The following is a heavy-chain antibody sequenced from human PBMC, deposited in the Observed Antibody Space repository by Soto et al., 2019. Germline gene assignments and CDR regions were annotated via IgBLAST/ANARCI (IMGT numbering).Heavy chain of an antibody. CDR3: ARVGPWVPYYYDSSPYTFENWFDP. J-gene: IGHJ5*02. CDR1: GDSVSSNSAG. D-gene: IGHD3-22*01. V-gene: IGHV6-1*01. CDR2: TYYRSKWYY. Sequence: SQTLSLTCAITGDSVSSNSAGWSWVRQSPSRGLEWLGRTYYRSKWYYEYAVSVRGRITINPDTSKNQYSLQLNSVTAADTAVYYCARVGPWVPYYYDSSPYTFENWFDPWGQGTLVTVSS.